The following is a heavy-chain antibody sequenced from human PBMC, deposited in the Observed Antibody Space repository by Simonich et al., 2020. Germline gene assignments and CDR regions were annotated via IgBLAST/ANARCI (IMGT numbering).Heavy chain of an antibody. Sequence: EVQLVESGGGLIQPGGSLRLSCAASGFTVSSNYMSWVRQAPGKGLEWVSVIDSGGSKNYADAVKGRFTISRDNSKNTLYLQINSLRAEDTAVYYCARWTATGYYFDYWGQGTLVTVSS. CDR3: ARWTATGYYFDY. V-gene: IGHV3-53*01. J-gene: IGHJ4*02. CDR2: IDSGGSK. CDR1: GFTVSSNY. D-gene: IGHD1-1*01.